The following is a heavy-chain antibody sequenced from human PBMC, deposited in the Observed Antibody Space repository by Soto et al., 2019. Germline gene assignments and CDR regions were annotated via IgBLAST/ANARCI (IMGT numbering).Heavy chain of an antibody. D-gene: IGHD1-1*01. CDR3: ARHDNWGYYYGMDV. J-gene: IGHJ6*02. Sequence: QVQLVQSGAEVKKPGASVKVSCKASGYTFTSYDINWVRQATGQGLEWMGWMNPNSGNTGYAQKFQGRVTMTRKTSISTAYMELSSLRSEDTAVYYCARHDNWGYYYGMDVWGQGTTVTVSS. CDR2: MNPNSGNT. CDR1: GYTFTSYD. V-gene: IGHV1-8*01.